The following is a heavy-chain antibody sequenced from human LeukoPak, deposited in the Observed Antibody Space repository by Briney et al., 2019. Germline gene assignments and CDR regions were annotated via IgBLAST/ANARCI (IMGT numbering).Heavy chain of an antibody. D-gene: IGHD4-17*01. CDR3: ATGTPTTSHY. CDR2: IIPIFRTS. CDR1: VGTFSTFS. Sequence: SVKVSCKPSVGTFSTFSFSWVRQAPGQGLEWMGRIIPIFRTSSYAHKFQGRLTIITDDSTGTAYIELSSLGSEDTAVYYCATGTPTTSHYWGQGTLVTVSS. V-gene: IGHV1-69*05. J-gene: IGHJ4*02.